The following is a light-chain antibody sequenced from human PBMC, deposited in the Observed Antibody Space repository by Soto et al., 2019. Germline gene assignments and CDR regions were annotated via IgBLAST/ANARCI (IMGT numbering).Light chain of an antibody. V-gene: IGKV3-20*01. CDR1: QSVSSSF. CDR2: GAS. Sequence: EIVLTQSPGILSLSPGERATLSCRASQSVSSSFLDWYQQKPGQAPRLLIYGASSRATGIPDRFSGSGSGTDFTLTISRLEPEDFAVYYCHQYGSSPSALTFGGGTKVDIK. J-gene: IGKJ4*01. CDR3: HQYGSSPSALT.